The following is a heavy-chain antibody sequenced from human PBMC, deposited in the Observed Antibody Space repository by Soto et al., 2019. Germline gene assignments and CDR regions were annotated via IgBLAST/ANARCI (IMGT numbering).Heavy chain of an antibody. CDR1: GYSFTSYW. J-gene: IGHJ5*02. CDR2: IDPSDSYT. Sequence: GESLKISCKGSGYSFTSYWISWVRQMPGKGLEWMGRIDPSDSYTNYSPSFQGHVTISADKSISTAYLQWSSPKASDTAMYYCARHRRYGDYRNWSDRWGQGTLVAVSS. V-gene: IGHV5-10-1*01. D-gene: IGHD4-17*01. CDR3: ARHRRYGDYRNWSDR.